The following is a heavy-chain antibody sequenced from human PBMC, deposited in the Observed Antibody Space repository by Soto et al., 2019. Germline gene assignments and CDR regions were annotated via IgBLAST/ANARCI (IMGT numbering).Heavy chain of an antibody. CDR1: GGSISSSSYF. CDR3: ARHGDVLAPFSY. CDR2: IYHSGNT. V-gene: IGHV4-39*01. J-gene: IGHJ4*02. Sequence: SETLSLTCTVSGGSISSSSYFWGWIRQPPGKGLEWIGSIYHSGNTYYNPSLKSRVTVSVDTSKNQFSLKLSSVTAADTAVYYCARHGDVLAPFSYWGQGSLVLVSA. D-gene: IGHD3-3*02.